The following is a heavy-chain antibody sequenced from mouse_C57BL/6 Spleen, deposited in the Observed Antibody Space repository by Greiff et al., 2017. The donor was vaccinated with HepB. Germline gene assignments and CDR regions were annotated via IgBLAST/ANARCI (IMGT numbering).Heavy chain of an antibody. CDR3: ARPPITTVVAPTAY. Sequence: EVKLVESGGGLVKPGGSLKLSCAASGFTFSDYGMHWVRQAPEKGLEWVAYISSGSSTIYYADTVKGRFTISRDNAKNTLFLQMTSLRSEDTAMYYCARPPITTVVAPTAYWGQGTLVTVSA. V-gene: IGHV5-17*01. J-gene: IGHJ3*01. D-gene: IGHD1-1*01. CDR2: ISSGSSTI. CDR1: GFTFSDYG.